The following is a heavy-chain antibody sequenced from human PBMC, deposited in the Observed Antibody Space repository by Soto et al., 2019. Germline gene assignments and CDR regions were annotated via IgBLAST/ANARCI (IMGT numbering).Heavy chain of an antibody. CDR3: ARYAPDCSGGTCYSDDYYFHY. J-gene: IGHJ4*02. D-gene: IGHD2-15*01. CDR1: GGSISSYY. CDR2: IYYSGST. Sequence: SETLSLTCTVSGGSISSYYWSWIRQPPGKGLEWIGYIYYSGSTNYNPSLKSRVTISVDTSKNQFSLNLSSVTAADTAVYYCARYAPDCSGGTCYSDDYYFHYWGQGILVTVSS. V-gene: IGHV4-59*12.